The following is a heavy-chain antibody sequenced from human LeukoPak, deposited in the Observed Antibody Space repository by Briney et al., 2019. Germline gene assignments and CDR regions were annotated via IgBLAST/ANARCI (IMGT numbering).Heavy chain of an antibody. D-gene: IGHD3-22*01. CDR2: INPGGGST. CDR3: ARVEGYDSSGYYYGY. CDR1: GYTFITYY. V-gene: IGHV1-46*01. J-gene: IGHJ4*02. Sequence: ASVKVSCKASGYTFITYYMHWVRQAPGQGLEWMGIINPGGGSTTYAQKFQGRVTMTRDTSTSTVYMEMSSLKSEDTVVYYCARVEGYDSSGYYYGYWGQGTLVTVSS.